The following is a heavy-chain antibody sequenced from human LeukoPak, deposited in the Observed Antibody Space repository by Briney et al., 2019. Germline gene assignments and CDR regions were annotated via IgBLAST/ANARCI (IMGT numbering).Heavy chain of an antibody. D-gene: IGHD6-19*01. CDR3: ARIFLGYSTGWYFDY. CDR2: IYTSGST. Sequence: SETLSLTCNVSGGSISSGSYYWSWIRQPAGKGLEWIGRIYTSGSTNYNPSLKSRVTISVDTSKNQFSLKLSSVTAADTAVYYCARIFLGYSTGWYFDYWGQGTLVTVSS. V-gene: IGHV4-61*02. J-gene: IGHJ4*02. CDR1: GGSISSGSYY.